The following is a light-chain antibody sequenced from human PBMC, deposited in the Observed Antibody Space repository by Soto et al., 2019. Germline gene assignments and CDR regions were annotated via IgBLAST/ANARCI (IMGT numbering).Light chain of an antibody. CDR2: LNSDGSH. J-gene: IGLJ2*01. Sequence: QPVLTQSPSASASLGASVKLTCSLSSGHSSDAIAWHQQQPEKGPRFLMNLNSDGSHTKGDGIPDRFSGSSSGAERYLTISSIQSEDEADYYCQTWGTGIVIFGGRTKLTVL. CDR3: QTWGTGIVI. V-gene: IGLV4-69*01. CDR1: SGHSSDA.